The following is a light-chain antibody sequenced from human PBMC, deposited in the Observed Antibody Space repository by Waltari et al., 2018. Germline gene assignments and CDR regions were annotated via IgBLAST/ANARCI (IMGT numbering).Light chain of an antibody. V-gene: IGLV4-69*02. CDR3: QTWGTGFVI. CDR2: INSDGSH. Sequence: QPVVTQSSSASASLGAPVQLTCTLASGHSSYAVAWYQLQAEKGPRFLMKINSDGSHSKGDEIADRFSGSSSGAERFLSISSVQSEDEADYYCQTWGTGFVIFGGGTKLTVL. CDR1: SGHSSYA. J-gene: IGLJ2*01.